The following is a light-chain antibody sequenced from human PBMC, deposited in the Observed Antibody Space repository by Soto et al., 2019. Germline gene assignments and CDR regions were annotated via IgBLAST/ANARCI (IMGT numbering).Light chain of an antibody. Sequence: DIQMTQSPSTRSASVGDRVTITCRASQSLSGWLAWYQQKPGKAPKLLIYDVSILESGVTSRFSGSGSGKEFTLTISSLQHDDFATYYCQQYNTYTWTFGQGTKVEIK. CDR3: QQYNTYTWT. V-gene: IGKV1-5*01. J-gene: IGKJ1*01. CDR2: DVS. CDR1: QSLSGW.